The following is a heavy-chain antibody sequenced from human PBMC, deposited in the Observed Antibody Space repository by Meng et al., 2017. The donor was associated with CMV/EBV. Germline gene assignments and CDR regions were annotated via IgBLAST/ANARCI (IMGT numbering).Heavy chain of an antibody. Sequence: SVKVSCKASGGTFISYTISWVGQAAGQGLEWMGRIIAILGIANYAQKFEGRVTITADKSTSTAYMELSSLRSEDTAVYYCARNPQKGYDFWSGYSQTWNDAFDIWGQGTMVTVSS. CDR2: IIAILGIA. CDR1: GGTFISYT. D-gene: IGHD3-3*01. J-gene: IGHJ3*02. CDR3: ARNPQKGYDFWSGYSQTWNDAFDI. V-gene: IGHV1-69*02.